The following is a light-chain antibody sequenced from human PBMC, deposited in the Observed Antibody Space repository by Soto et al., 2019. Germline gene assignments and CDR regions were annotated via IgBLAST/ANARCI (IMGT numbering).Light chain of an antibody. CDR3: HTYNSYSLNT. J-gene: IGKJ2*01. V-gene: IGKV1-5*01. CDR2: DAS. Sequence: DIQMTQSPSTLSASVGDRITITCRASQSVSRRLAWFQQKPGKAPKLLIYDASSLESGVPSRFSGRGSGTEFTLTISSLQPDDCATYYCHTYNSYSLNTFGQGTKLDI. CDR1: QSVSRR.